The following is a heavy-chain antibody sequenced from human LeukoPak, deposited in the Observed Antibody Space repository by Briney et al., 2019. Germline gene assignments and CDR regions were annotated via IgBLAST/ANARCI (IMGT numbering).Heavy chain of an antibody. J-gene: IGHJ4*02. CDR1: GGTFSSYA. V-gene: IGHV1-69*01. Sequence: SVKVSCKASGGTFSSYAISWVRQAPGQGLEWMGGIIPIFGTANYAQKFQGRVTITADESTSTAYMELSSLRSEDTAVHYCAQTPGDYDFWSGQLDYWGQGTLVTVSS. D-gene: IGHD3-3*01. CDR3: AQTPGDYDFWSGQLDY. CDR2: IIPIFGTA.